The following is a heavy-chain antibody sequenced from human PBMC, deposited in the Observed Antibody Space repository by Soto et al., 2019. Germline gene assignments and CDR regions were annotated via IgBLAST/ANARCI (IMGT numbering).Heavy chain of an antibody. V-gene: IGHV4-38-2*01. CDR2: IYHTGTT. J-gene: IGHJ4*02. CDR1: GSSINTDYY. CDR3: ARSRQYVNSGYHGLFDY. Sequence: PSETLSLTCAVSGSSINTDYYWAWIRQPPGKGLEWIGSIYHTGTTYYHPSLKSRVTISVDTSKSQFSLKLSSVTAADTAIFYGARSRQYVNSGYHGLFDYWGQGTRVTVSS. D-gene: IGHD3-22*01.